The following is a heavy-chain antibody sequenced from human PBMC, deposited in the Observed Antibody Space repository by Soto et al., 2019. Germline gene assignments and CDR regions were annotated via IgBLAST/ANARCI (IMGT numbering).Heavy chain of an antibody. V-gene: IGHV1-2*02. J-gene: IGHJ4*02. CDR2: INPNSGGT. Sequence: ASVKVSCKASGYTFTGYYMHWVRQAPGQGLEWMGWINPNSGGTNYAQKLQGRVTMTRDTSISTAYMELSRLRSDDTAVHYCARESDYGGNSDYFDYWGQGTLVTVSS. CDR1: GYTFTGYY. CDR3: ARESDYGGNSDYFDY. D-gene: IGHD4-17*01.